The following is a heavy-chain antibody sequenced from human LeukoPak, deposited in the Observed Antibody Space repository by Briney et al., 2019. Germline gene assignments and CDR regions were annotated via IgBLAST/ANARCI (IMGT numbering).Heavy chain of an antibody. CDR1: GYTFTSYG. CDR2: ISAYNGNT. J-gene: IGHJ4*02. V-gene: IGHV1-18*01. Sequence: GASVKVSCKASGYTFTSYGISWVRQAPGQGLEWMGWISAYNGNTNYAQKLQGRVTMTTDTSTSTAYMELRSLRSDDTAVYYCARYLRPIRAYSSGWYDFDYWGQGTLVTVSS. D-gene: IGHD6-19*01. CDR3: ARYLRPIRAYSSGWYDFDY.